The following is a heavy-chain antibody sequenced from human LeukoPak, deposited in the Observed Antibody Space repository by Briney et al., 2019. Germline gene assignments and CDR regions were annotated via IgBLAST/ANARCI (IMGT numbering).Heavy chain of an antibody. CDR3: ARAGSSWSGGGY. D-gene: IGHD6-13*01. CDR2: IKPDGSNK. CDR1: GFTFSSYW. Sequence: GGSLRLSCAASGFTFSSYWMSWVRQAPGKGLEWVGNIKPDGSNKNYVEYVKGRFTISRDNATNSLYMQMNSLRSDDTAVYYCARAGSSWSGGGYWGQGTLVTVSA. V-gene: IGHV3-7*03. J-gene: IGHJ4*02.